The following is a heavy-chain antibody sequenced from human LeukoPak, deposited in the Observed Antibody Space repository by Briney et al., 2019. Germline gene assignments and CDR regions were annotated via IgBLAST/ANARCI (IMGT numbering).Heavy chain of an antibody. Sequence: GGSLRLSCAASGFTFSSYAMSWVRQAPGKGLEGVAVISYDGSNEYYADSVKGRFTISRDNSKNTLYLQMNSLRDEDTAVYYCARSVAPYCSSTSCYLFDYWGQGTLVTVSS. CDR2: ISYDGSNE. J-gene: IGHJ4*02. CDR1: GFTFSSYA. D-gene: IGHD2-2*01. CDR3: ARSVAPYCSSTSCYLFDY. V-gene: IGHV3-30*04.